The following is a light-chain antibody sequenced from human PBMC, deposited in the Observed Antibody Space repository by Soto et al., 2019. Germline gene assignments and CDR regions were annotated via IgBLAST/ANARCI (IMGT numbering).Light chain of an antibody. J-gene: IGKJ2*01. Sequence: DIQMSQSPSSLSASVGDRVTITCRASQSISNYLNWYQQKPGKAPKLLIYAASNLQCGVPSRFSGSGSGADFTLTIRSLQPEDFATYYCQQTYSDPFTFGQGTKLEIK. V-gene: IGKV1-39*01. CDR2: AAS. CDR3: QQTYSDPFT. CDR1: QSISNY.